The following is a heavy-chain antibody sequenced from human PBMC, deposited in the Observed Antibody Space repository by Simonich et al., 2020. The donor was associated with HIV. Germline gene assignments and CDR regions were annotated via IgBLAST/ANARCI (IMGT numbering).Heavy chain of an antibody. J-gene: IGHJ3*01. CDR2: IYWDDDK. V-gene: IGHV2-5*02. Sequence: QITLKESGPTLVKPTQTLTLTCTFSGFSLSTRGVGVGWFRQPPGKALEWLALIYWDDDKRYSPSLKSRLIISKDTSKNQVVLTMTNMDPVDTATYYCTHWRITGNFDVWGPGTMVTVSS. D-gene: IGHD2-8*02. CDR3: THWRITGNFDV. CDR1: GFSLSTRGVG.